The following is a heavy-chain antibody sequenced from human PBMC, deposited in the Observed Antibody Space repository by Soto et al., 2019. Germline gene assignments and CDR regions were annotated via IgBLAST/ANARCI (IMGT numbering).Heavy chain of an antibody. Sequence: GGSLRLSCAASGFTFSNAWMNWVRQAPGKGLEWVGRIKSKTDGGTTDYAAPVKGRFTISRDDSKNTLYLQMNSLKTEDTAVYYCTTDPTMIVVVITGWGQGTLVTVSS. J-gene: IGHJ4*02. CDR2: IKSKTDGGTT. CDR3: TTDPTMIVVVITG. D-gene: IGHD3-22*01. V-gene: IGHV3-15*07. CDR1: GFTFSNAW.